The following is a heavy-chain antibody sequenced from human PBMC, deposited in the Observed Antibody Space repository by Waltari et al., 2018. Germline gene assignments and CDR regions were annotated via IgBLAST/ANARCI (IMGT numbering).Heavy chain of an antibody. CDR1: GFTFSSYA. D-gene: IGHD6-6*01. V-gene: IGHV3-30-3*01. CDR2: ISYDGSNK. J-gene: IGHJ3*02. CDR3: ARAAEEQLVPESDAFDI. Sequence: QVQLVESGGGVVQPGRSLRLSCAASGFTFSSYAMHWVRQAPGKGLEWVAVISYDGSNKYYADSVKGRFTISRDNSKNTLYLQMNSLRAEDTAVYYCARAAEEQLVPESDAFDIWGQGTMVTVSS.